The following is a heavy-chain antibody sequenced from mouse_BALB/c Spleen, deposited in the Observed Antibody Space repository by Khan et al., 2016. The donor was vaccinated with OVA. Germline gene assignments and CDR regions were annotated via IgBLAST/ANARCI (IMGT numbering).Heavy chain of an antibody. Sequence: LQQSGSELVSPGASVKLSCKTSGYTFSTYWMHWVKQRPGQGLKWIGNIYPGSGSPNYDEKFKSKATLTVDTSSTTAYMQLSSLTSEDSAVYYGTRGTTAPYVMDDWGQGTSVTVSS. CDR3: TRGTTAPYVMDD. V-gene: IGHV1S22*01. CDR2: IYPGSGSP. CDR1: GYTFSTYW. J-gene: IGHJ4*01. D-gene: IGHD1-2*01.